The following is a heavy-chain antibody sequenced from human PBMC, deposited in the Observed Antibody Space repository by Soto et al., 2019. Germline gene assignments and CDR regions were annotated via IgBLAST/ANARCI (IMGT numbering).Heavy chain of an antibody. CDR2: ISYDGSNK. Sequence: QVQLVESGGGVVQPGRSLSLSCAASGFTFSSYGMHWVRQAPGKGLEWVAVISYDGSNKYYADSVKGRFTISRDNSKNTLYLQMNSLRAEDTAVYYCAKGGIVGGYYFDYWGQGTLVTVSS. J-gene: IGHJ4*02. CDR3: AKGGIVGGYYFDY. V-gene: IGHV3-30*18. D-gene: IGHD1-26*01. CDR1: GFTFSSYG.